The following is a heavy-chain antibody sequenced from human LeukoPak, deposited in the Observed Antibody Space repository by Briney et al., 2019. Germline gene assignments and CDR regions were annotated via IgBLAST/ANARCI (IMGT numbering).Heavy chain of an antibody. Sequence: PSETLSLTCAVYGGSFSGYYWSWIRQPPGKGLEWIGEIDHSGSTNYNPSLKSRVTISVDTSKNHFSLKLSSVTAADTAVYYCARDSSGSYGYWGHGTLVTVSS. J-gene: IGHJ4*01. CDR2: IDHSGST. CDR3: ARDSSGSYGY. V-gene: IGHV4-34*01. CDR1: GGSFSGYY. D-gene: IGHD1-26*01.